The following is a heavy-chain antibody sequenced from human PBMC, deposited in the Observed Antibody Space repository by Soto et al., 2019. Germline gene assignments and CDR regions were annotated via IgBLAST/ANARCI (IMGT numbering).Heavy chain of an antibody. D-gene: IGHD6-13*01. CDR1: GYTFTGYY. CDR2: INPNSGGT. V-gene: IGHV1-2*02. CDR3: ARAQQGLGAFDI. Sequence: GASVKVSCKASGYTFTGYYMHCVRQAPGQGLEWMGWINPNSGGTNYAQKFQGRVTMTRDTSTSTVYMELSSLRSEDTAVYYCARAQQGLGAFDIWGQGTMVTVSS. J-gene: IGHJ3*02.